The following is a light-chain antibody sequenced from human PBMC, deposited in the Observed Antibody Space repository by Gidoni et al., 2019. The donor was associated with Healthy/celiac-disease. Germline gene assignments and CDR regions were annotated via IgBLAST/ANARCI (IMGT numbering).Light chain of an antibody. CDR1: QSVSSY. CDR2: DAS. J-gene: IGKJ3*01. Sequence: VLAQSSATLSLSPGERATLSCRASQSVSSYLAWYQQKPGQAPRLLIYDASNRATGIPARFDGSGSGTDFTLTISSLEPEDFAVYYCQQSSNWPPFTFGPXTKVEIK. V-gene: IGKV3-11*01. CDR3: QQSSNWPPFT.